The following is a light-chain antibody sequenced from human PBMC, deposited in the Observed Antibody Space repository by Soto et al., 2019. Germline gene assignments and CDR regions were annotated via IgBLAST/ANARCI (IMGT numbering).Light chain of an antibody. CDR1: QGISSY. CDR2: EVS. J-gene: IGKJ5*01. V-gene: IGKV1-9*01. CDR3: QHLNSYPIT. Sequence: IQLTQSPSSLSASVGDRVTITCRASQGISSYLAWYQQKPGKAPKLLIYEVSTLQSGVPSRFSGSGSGTDFTLTISSLQPEDFATYYCQHLNSYPITFGQGTRLEIK.